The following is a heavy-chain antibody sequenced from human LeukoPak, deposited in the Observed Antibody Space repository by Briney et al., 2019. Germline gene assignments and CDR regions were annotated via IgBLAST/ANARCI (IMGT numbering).Heavy chain of an antibody. J-gene: IGHJ4*02. CDR2: INHSGST. CDR3: ARSLAYNWNDKVFYY. V-gene: IGHV4-34*01. D-gene: IGHD1-20*01. CDR1: GGSFSGYY. Sequence: SETLSLTCAVYGGSFSGYYWSWIRQPPGKGLEWIGEINHSGSTNYNPSLKSRVTISVDTSKNQFSLKLSSVTAADTAVYYCARSLAYNWNDKVFYYWGQGTLVTVSS.